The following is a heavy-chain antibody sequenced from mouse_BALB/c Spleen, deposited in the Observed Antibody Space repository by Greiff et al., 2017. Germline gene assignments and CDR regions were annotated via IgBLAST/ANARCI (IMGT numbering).Heavy chain of an antibody. CDR2: ISSGGSYT. J-gene: IGHJ4*01. Sequence: EVKVVESGGGLVKPGGSLKLSCAASGFTFSSYAMSWVRQSPEKRLEWVAEISSGGSYTYYPDTVTGRFTISRDNAKNTLYLEMSSLRSEDTAMYYCARERYYGSSYGAMDYWGQGTSVTVSS. CDR1: GFTFSSYA. CDR3: ARERYYGSSYGAMDY. V-gene: IGHV5-9-4*01. D-gene: IGHD1-1*01.